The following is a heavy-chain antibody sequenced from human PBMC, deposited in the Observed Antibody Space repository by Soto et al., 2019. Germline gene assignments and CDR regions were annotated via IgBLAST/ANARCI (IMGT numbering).Heavy chain of an antibody. V-gene: IGHV4-31*03. CDR3: ARMYSSGSGWFHP. CDR2: FYSSGSI. CDR1: GYSISAGGYY. Sequence: LSLTCFVSGYSISAGGYYWSWIRHHPGKGLEWIGSFYSSGSIIYNPSLRSRVSISGDTSSNQFSMSLTSVTAADTARYYCARMYSSGSGWFHPWGQGTLVTVLL. J-gene: IGHJ5*02. D-gene: IGHD6-19*01.